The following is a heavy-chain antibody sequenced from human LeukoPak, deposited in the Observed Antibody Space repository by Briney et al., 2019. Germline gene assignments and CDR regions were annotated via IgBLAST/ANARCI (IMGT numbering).Heavy chain of an antibody. V-gene: IGHV3-33*01. CDR1: GFTFSSYG. D-gene: IGHD3-3*01. CDR3: ARDRTEYDFWSGYYNGPFDY. J-gene: IGHJ4*02. Sequence: PGGSLRLSCAASGFTFSSYGMHWVRQAPGKGLEWVAVIWYDGSNKYYADSVKGRFTISRDNSKNTLYLQMNSLRAEDTAVYYCARDRTEYDFWSGYYNGPFDYWGQGTLVTVSS. CDR2: IWYDGSNK.